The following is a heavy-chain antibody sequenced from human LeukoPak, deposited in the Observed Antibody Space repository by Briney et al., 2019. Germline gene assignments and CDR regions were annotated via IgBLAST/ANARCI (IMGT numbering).Heavy chain of an antibody. J-gene: IGHJ3*02. D-gene: IGHD1-26*01. CDR2: IYHSGST. CDR1: GGSISSGGYY. V-gene: IGHV4-30-2*01. CDR3: VREPRIVGAAPGAFDI. Sequence: PSETLSLTCTVSGGSISSGGYYWSWIRQPPGKGLEWIGYIYHSGSTYYNPSLKSRVTISVDRSKNQFSLKLSSVTAADTAVYYCVREPRIVGAAPGAFDIWGQGTMVTVSS.